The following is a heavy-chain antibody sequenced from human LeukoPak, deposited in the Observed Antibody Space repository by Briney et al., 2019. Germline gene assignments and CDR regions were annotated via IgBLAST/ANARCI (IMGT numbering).Heavy chain of an antibody. CDR1: GYIFTSYN. CDR2: INPSGGST. Sequence: ASVKVSCKASGYIFTSYNIYWVRQAPGQGLEWMGIINPSGGSTSYAQKFQGRVTMTRDMSTSTVYMELSSLRSEDTAVYYCARGTDYYALTGYWGQGTLVTVSS. J-gene: IGHJ4*02. V-gene: IGHV1-46*01. D-gene: IGHD3-10*01. CDR3: ARGTDYYALTGY.